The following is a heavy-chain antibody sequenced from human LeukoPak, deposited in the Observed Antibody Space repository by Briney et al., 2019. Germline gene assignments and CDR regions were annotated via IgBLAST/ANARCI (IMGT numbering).Heavy chain of an antibody. D-gene: IGHD2-21*02. Sequence: SGPTLVNPTQPLTLTCVFSWFSLTTSGMRVSWICQPPGKALEWLARIDWDDDTFYTTSLKTRLTISKDTSKNLVVPTMTNMDPVDTATYYCARISGGDDSRRLDYWGQGTLVTVSS. V-gene: IGHV2-70*04. CDR3: ARISGGDDSRRLDY. CDR1: WFSLTTSGMR. CDR2: IDWDDDT. J-gene: IGHJ4*02.